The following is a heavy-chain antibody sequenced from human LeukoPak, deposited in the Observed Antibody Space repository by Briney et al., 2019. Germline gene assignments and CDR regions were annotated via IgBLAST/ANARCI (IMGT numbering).Heavy chain of an antibody. Sequence: ASVKVSCKASGYTFTSYGITWVRQAPGQGLEWMGWISAYNGNTNYAQKLQGRVTMTTDISTSTAYMELRSLRSDDTAVYYCAKDTYYGSGSYPGYWGQGTLVTVSS. CDR2: ISAYNGNT. J-gene: IGHJ4*02. D-gene: IGHD3-10*01. CDR3: AKDTYYGSGSYPGY. CDR1: GYTFTSYG. V-gene: IGHV1-18*01.